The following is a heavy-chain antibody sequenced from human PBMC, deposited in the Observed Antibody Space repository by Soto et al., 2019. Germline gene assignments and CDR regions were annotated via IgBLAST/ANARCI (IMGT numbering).Heavy chain of an antibody. J-gene: IGHJ5*02. Sequence: ASVKVSCKASGGTFSSYAISWVRQAPGQGLEWMGGIIPIFGTANYAQKFQGRVTITADESTSTAYMELSSLRSEDTAVYYCARDPGLAPGLLAAAGKVWFDPWGQGTLVTVSS. CDR3: ARDPGLAPGLLAAAGKVWFDP. V-gene: IGHV1-69*13. D-gene: IGHD6-13*01. CDR1: GGTFSSYA. CDR2: IIPIFGTA.